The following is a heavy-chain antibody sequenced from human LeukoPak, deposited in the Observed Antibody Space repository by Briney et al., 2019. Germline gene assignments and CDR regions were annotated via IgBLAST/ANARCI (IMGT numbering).Heavy chain of an antibody. V-gene: IGHV3-74*01. CDR2: INSDGSST. CDR3: LVRGIVNFDYFDY. D-gene: IGHD3-10*01. J-gene: IGHJ4*02. Sequence: GGSLRLSCAASGFTFSSYWMHWVRQAPGKGLVWVSRINSDGSSTSYADSVKGRFTISRDNAKNTLYLQMNSLRAEDTAVYYCLVRGIVNFDYFDYWGQGTLVTVPS. CDR1: GFTFSSYW.